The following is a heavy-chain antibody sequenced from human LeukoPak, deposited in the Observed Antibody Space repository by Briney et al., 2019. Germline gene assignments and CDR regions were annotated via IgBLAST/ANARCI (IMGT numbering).Heavy chain of an antibody. D-gene: IGHD2-15*01. V-gene: IGHV4-59*01. CDR2: IYYSGST. CDR1: GGSISSYY. CDR3: ARGYCSGGSGYSGWFDP. J-gene: IGHJ5*02. Sequence: SETLSLTCTVSGGSISSYYWSWIRQPPGKGLEWIGYIYYSGSTNYNPSLKSRVTISVDTSKNQFSLKLSSVTAADTAVYYCARGYCSGGSGYSGWFDPWGQGTLVTVSS.